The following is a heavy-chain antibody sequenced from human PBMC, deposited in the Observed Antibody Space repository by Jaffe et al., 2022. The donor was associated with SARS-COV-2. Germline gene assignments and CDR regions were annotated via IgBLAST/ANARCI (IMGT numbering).Heavy chain of an antibody. Sequence: QLQLQESGPGLVKPSETLSLTCTVSGGSISSSSYYWGWIRQPPGKGLEWIGSIYYSGSTYYNPSLKSRVTISVDTSKNQFSLKLSSVTAADTAVYYCATAYSGSYYFVPVSTWFDPWGQGTLVTVSS. CDR3: ATAYSGSYYFVPVSTWFDP. CDR2: IYYSGST. V-gene: IGHV4-39*01. J-gene: IGHJ5*02. CDR1: GGSISSSSYY. D-gene: IGHD1-26*01.